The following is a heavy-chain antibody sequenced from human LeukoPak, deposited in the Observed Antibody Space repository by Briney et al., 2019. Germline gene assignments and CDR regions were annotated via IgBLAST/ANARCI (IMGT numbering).Heavy chain of an antibody. CDR1: GGSFSGYY. J-gene: IGHJ4*02. D-gene: IGHD2-8*01. CDR3: ASEVSLSTDY. CDR2: INHSGST. V-gene: IGHV4-34*01. Sequence: SETLSLTCAVYGGSFSGYYWSWIRQPPVKGLEWIGEINHSGSTYYNPSLKSRVTISVDTSKNQFSLKLSSVTAADTAVYYCASEVSLSTDYWGQGTLVTVSS.